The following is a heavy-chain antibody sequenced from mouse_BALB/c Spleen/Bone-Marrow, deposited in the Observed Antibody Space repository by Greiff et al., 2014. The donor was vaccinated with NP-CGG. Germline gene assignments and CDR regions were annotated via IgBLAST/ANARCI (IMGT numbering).Heavy chain of an antibody. CDR3: ARDYSGYFDF. CDR1: GFTFTDYF. J-gene: IGHJ2*01. CDR2: IRNKPNGYTT. D-gene: IGHD5-1*01. V-gene: IGHV7-3*02. Sequence: EVMLVESGGGLVQPGGSLRLSCTTSGFTFTDYFMTWVRQPPGKALEWLGLIRNKPNGYTTEYNPSVKGRFTISRDNSQGILYLQMNTLRAEDSAIYYCARDYSGYFDFWGQGTTLTVSS.